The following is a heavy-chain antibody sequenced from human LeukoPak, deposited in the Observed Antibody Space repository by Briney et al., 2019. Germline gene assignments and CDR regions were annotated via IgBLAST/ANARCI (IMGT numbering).Heavy chain of an antibody. CDR1: GGTFSSYA. CDR2: IIPIFGTA. Sequence: GASVKVSCKASGGTFSSYAISWVRQAPGQGLEWMGGIIPIFGTANYAQKFQGRVTITADESTSTAYMELSSLRPEDTAVYYCARGSRVDILTGYYHGYFDYWGQGTLVTVSS. CDR3: ARGSRVDILTGYYHGYFDY. V-gene: IGHV1-69*13. D-gene: IGHD3-9*01. J-gene: IGHJ4*02.